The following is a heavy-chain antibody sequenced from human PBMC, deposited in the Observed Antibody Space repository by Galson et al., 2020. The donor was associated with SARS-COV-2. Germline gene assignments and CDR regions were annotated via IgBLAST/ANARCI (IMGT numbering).Heavy chain of an antibody. CDR2: ISDDGTNT. D-gene: IGHD3-10*01. Sequence: GESLKISCAASGFTFSNFAMHWVRQAPGKGLEWVAVISDDGTNTYYRDSVKGRFSISRDNSKNTLYLQMNSLGVEDTAVYHCAKSLWFGEILSPFDYWGQGAQATVSS. CDR1: GFTFSNFA. J-gene: IGHJ4*02. V-gene: IGHV3-30*18. CDR3: AKSLWFGEILSPFDY.